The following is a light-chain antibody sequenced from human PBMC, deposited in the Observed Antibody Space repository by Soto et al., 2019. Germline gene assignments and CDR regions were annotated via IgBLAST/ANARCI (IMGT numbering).Light chain of an antibody. CDR3: QQYGSLWT. V-gene: IGKV3-20*01. CDR2: GAS. Sequence: EIVLTQSPGPLSLSPGERATLSCRASQSVSSSYLAWYQQKPGQAPRLLIYGASSRATGIPDRFSGSGSGTDLTLNIRRLEPEDFAVYYCQQYGSLWTFGQGTKVEIK. CDR1: QSVSSSY. J-gene: IGKJ1*01.